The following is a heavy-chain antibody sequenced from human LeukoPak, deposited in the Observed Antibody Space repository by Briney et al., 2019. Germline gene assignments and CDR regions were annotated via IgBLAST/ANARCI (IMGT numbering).Heavy chain of an antibody. CDR1: GFTFSSYA. Sequence: PGGSLRLSCAASGFTFSSYAMSWVRQAPGKGLEWVSAISGSGGSTYYADSVKGRFTISRDNAKNSLYLQMNSLRAEDTAVYYCARGSYCSGGSCHLFDYWGQGTLVTASS. CDR2: ISGSGGST. J-gene: IGHJ4*02. CDR3: ARGSYCSGGSCHLFDY. D-gene: IGHD2-15*01. V-gene: IGHV3-23*01.